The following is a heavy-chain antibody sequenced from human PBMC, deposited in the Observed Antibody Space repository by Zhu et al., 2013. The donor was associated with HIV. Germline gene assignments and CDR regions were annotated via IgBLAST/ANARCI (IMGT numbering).Heavy chain of an antibody. J-gene: IGHJ4*02. D-gene: IGHD3-16*01. CDR1: GFTFSSYW. V-gene: IGHV3-7*01. Sequence: VQLVESGGGLVQPGGSLRLSCAASGFTFSSYWMSWVRQAPGKGLEWVANIKQDGSEKYYVDSVKGRFTISRDNAKNSLYLQMNSLRAEDTAVYYCARERGYDYIWGSRRGGYFDYWGQGTLVTVSS. CDR3: ARERGYDYIWGSRRGGYFDY. CDR2: IKQDGSEK.